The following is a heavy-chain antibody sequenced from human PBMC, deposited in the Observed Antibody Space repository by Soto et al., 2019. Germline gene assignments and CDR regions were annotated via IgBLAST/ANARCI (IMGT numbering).Heavy chain of an antibody. Sequence: QVQLVESGGGVVQPGRSLRLSCEASGFIFSSYGMHWVRQAPGKGLEWVAVIWYDGSNKNYADSVKGRFTITRDNSKNTLYLQMNSLRVEDTAAYYCASSISWGQGTLVTVSS. CDR2: IWYDGSNK. CDR3: ASSIS. V-gene: IGHV3-33*01. CDR1: GFIFSSYG. J-gene: IGHJ5*02.